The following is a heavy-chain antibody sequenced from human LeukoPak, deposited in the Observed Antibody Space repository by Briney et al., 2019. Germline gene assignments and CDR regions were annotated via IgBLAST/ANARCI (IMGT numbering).Heavy chain of an antibody. V-gene: IGHV3-48*03. J-gene: IGHJ6*04. D-gene: IGHD3-10*02. CDR2: ISSSGSTI. CDR1: GFTFSSYE. CDR3: AELGITMIGGV. Sequence: GGSLRLSCAASGFTFSSYETNWARQAPGKGLEWVSYISSSGSTIYYADSVKGRFTISRDNAKNSLYLQMNSLRAEDTAVYYCAELGITMIGGVWGKGTTVTISS.